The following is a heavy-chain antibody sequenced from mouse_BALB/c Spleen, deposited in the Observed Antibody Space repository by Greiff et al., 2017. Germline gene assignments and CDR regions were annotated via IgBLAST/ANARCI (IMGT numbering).Heavy chain of an antibody. CDR3: AEGGSSRGSGFAY. D-gene: IGHD1-1*01. V-gene: IGHV5-17*02. J-gene: IGHJ3*01. Sequence: EVHLVESGGGLVQPGGSRKLSCAASGFTFSSFGMHWVRQAPEKGLEWVAYISSGSSTIYYADTVKGRFTISRDNPKNTLFLQMTSLRSEDTAMYYCAEGGSSRGSGFAYWGQGTLVTVSA. CDR1: GFTFSSFG. CDR2: ISSGSSTI.